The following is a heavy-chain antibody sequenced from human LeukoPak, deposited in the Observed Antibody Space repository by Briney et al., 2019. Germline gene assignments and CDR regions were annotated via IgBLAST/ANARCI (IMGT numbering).Heavy chain of an antibody. CDR1: GGTFSSYA. J-gene: IGHJ6*02. D-gene: IGHD6-13*01. V-gene: IGHV1-69*04. CDR2: IIPILGIA. Sequence: SVKVSCKASGGTFSSYAISWVRQAPGQGLEWMGRIIPILGIANYAQKFQGRVTITADKSTSTAYMELSSLRSEDTAVYYCARVGLKRDSSSWYYNYYYYGMDIWGQGTTATVSS. CDR3: ARVGLKRDSSSWYYNYYYYGMDI.